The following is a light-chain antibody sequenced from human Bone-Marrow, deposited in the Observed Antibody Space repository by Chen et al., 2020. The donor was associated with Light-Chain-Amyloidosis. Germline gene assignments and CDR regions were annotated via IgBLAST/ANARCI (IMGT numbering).Light chain of an antibody. V-gene: IGLV3-25*03. CDR1: DLPTKY. Sequence: SYELTQPPSVSVSPGQTARITCSGDDLPTKYAYWYQQKPGQAPVLVIHRETERPSGISERFSGSSSGTTATLPLSGVQAEDEADYHCQSADSSGTYEVIFGGGTKLTVL. CDR2: RET. J-gene: IGLJ2*01. CDR3: QSADSSGTYEVI.